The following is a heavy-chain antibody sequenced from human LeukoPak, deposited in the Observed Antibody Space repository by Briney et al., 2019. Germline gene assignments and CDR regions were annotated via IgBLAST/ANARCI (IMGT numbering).Heavy chain of an antibody. CDR3: ATGVRGYNSALDY. V-gene: IGHV3-21*01. Sequence: GGSLRLSCAASGFTFSNYYMNWVRQAPGKGPEWVSSISSGSSYIYYADSLKGRFTISRDNAKNSLYLQMNSLRAEDTAVYYCATGVRGYNSALDYWGQGTLVTVSP. CDR1: GFTFSNYY. J-gene: IGHJ4*02. D-gene: IGHD6-19*01. CDR2: ISSGSSYI.